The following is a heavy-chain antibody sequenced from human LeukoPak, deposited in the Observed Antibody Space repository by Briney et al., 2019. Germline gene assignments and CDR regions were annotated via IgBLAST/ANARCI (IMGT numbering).Heavy chain of an antibody. V-gene: IGHV4-59*11. J-gene: IGHJ5*02. Sequence: SETLSLTCTVSGGFISRHYWSWIRQPPGKGLEWIGYVYYSGTTNYNPSLKTRVTISVDTSKNQFSLKLTSVTAADPAVYYCARDVGWRSLHARFDPWGQGTLVTVSS. CDR1: GGFISRHY. D-gene: IGHD2-15*01. CDR2: VYYSGTT. CDR3: ARDVGWRSLHARFDP.